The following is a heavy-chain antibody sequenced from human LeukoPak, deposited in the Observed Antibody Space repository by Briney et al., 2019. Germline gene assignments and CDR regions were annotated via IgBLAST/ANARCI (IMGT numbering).Heavy chain of an antibody. Sequence: PSETLSLTCAVYGGSFSGYYWSWIRQPPGKGLEWIGEINHSGSTNYNPSLKSRVTISVDTSKNQFSLKLSSVTAADTAVYYCARGVGSGPLRNWFDPWGQGTLVTVSS. J-gene: IGHJ5*02. CDR3: ARGVGSGPLRNWFDP. CDR2: INHSGST. D-gene: IGHD3-10*01. CDR1: GGSFSGYY. V-gene: IGHV4-34*01.